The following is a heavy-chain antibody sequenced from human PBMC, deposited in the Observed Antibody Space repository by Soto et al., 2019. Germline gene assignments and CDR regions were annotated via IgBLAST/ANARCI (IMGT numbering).Heavy chain of an antibody. CDR1: AFAVSSFH. Sequence: AGASLRLSCAVSAFAVSSFHTSWDRQAPGKGLEWVSVIFTTGTTYYADSVKGRFTISRDDSKNTLYLQMNSLRAEDTAVYYCARERYSYGFDYWGQGTVVTVSS. CDR3: ARERYSYGFDY. J-gene: IGHJ4*02. V-gene: IGHV3-53*01. D-gene: IGHD5-18*01. CDR2: IFTTGTT.